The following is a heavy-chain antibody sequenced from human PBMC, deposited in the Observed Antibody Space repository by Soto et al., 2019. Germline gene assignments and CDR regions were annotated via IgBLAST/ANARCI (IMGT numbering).Heavy chain of an antibody. D-gene: IGHD1-7*01. J-gene: IGHJ4*02. CDR3: ARGQKTTSPDFDY. CDR2: INPNSGNT. V-gene: IGHV1-8*02. CDR1: GYTFTGYY. Sequence: ASVKVSCKASGYTFTGYYMHWVRQAPGQGLEWMGWINPNSGNTGYVKKFQGRVTMTRDTSMSTAYMELSSLRSEDTAVYYCARGQKTTSPDFDYWGQGTLVTVSS.